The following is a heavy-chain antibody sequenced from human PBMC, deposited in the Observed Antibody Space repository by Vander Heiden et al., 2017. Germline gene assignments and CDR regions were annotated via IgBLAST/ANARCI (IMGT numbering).Heavy chain of an antibody. J-gene: IGHJ4*02. CDR2: IYPNDSDR. CDR3: ARSHSSNWFVCEY. Sequence: EVQLVQSGAEVKKPGESLRISCTGSGYSFTTYWIAWVRQMPGKGLEWMGIIYPNDSDRKYSPSFQGQVTISADKSISTAYLQWSSLKASDSAMYVGARSHSSNWFVCEYWGQGTLVTVSS. CDR1: GYSFTTYW. D-gene: IGHD6-13*01. V-gene: IGHV5-51*01.